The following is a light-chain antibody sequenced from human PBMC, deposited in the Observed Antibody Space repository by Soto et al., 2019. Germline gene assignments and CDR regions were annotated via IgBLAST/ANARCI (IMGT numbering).Light chain of an antibody. CDR1: QSVSSSY. Sequence: EIVLTQSPGTLSLSPGERATLSCRASQSVSSSYLAWYQQKPGQAPRLLIYGASSRATGIPDRFSCSGSGTDFSLTISRLEPEAFAVYYCQQYGSSPPEITFGQGTLLEIK. CDR3: QQYGSSPPEIT. CDR2: GAS. J-gene: IGKJ5*01. V-gene: IGKV3-20*01.